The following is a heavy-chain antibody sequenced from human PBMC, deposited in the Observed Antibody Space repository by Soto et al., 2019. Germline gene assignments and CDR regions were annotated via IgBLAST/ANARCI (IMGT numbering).Heavy chain of an antibody. J-gene: IGHJ4*02. D-gene: IGHD3-10*01. CDR1: GFTFSSYA. V-gene: IGHV3-30-3*01. CDR3: ARFEGDY. CDR2: ISYDGSNK. Sequence: QVQLVESGGGVVQPGRSLRLSCAASGFTFSSYAMHWVRQAPGKGLEWVAAISYDGSNKYYADSVKGRFTISRDNSKNSLYLQMNSLRAEDTAVYYCARFEGDYWGQGTLVTVSS.